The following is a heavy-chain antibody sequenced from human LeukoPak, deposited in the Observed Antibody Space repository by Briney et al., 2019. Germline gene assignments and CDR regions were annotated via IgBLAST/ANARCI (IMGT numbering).Heavy chain of an antibody. CDR3: ARAPGYFARSSSLYFDY. Sequence: SETLSLTCTVSGVSISSYYWSWIRQPPGKGLEWIGYIYYSGSTNYNPSLKSRVTISVDTSKNQFSLKLSSVTSADTAVYYCARAPGYFARSSSLYFDYWGQGTLVSVSS. V-gene: IGHV4-59*01. CDR1: GVSISSYY. D-gene: IGHD3-9*01. CDR2: IYYSGST. J-gene: IGHJ4*02.